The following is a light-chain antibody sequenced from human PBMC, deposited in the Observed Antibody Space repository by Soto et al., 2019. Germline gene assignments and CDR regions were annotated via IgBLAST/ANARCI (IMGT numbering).Light chain of an antibody. J-gene: IGKJ4*01. CDR1: QSLLHSNGYNY. CDR2: LGS. CDR3: MQSLQTPLT. Sequence: DIVMTQSPLSLPVTPGEPASISCRSSQSLLHSNGYNYLDWYLQKPGQSPQLLVYLGSNRASGVPDRLSGSGSGTDLTLKISRVEAEDVGVYDCMQSLQTPLTFGGGTKVEIK. V-gene: IGKV2-28*01.